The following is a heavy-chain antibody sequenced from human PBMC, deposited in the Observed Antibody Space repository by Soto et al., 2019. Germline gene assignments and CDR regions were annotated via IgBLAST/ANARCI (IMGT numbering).Heavy chain of an antibody. V-gene: IGHV4-61*08. Sequence: VLLQESGPGLLRPSETLSLTCTVSDDYFRGAEYYWSWIRQPLGKGPEWIGYTYYNGDTKYNPALRSRVTMSEDTSKTQFSLRLSSVTAADTAVYFCARGPAVIDGWRAFDLWGRGILVTVSS. CDR2: TYYNGDT. CDR3: ARGPAVIDGWRAFDL. J-gene: IGHJ4*02. D-gene: IGHD3-16*02. CDR1: DDYFRGAEYY.